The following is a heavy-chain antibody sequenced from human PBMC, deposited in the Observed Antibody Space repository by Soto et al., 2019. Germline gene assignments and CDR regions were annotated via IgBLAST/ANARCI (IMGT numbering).Heavy chain of an antibody. Sequence: QVRLVQSGAEVKKPGASVKVSCKASGYTFTSYAMHWVRQAPGQRLEWMGWINAGNGNTKYSQKFQGRVTITRDTSASTAYMELSSLRSEDTAVYYCARSTRTRYYYYMYVWGKGTTVTVSS. CDR1: GYTFTSYA. D-gene: IGHD2-2*01. CDR2: INAGNGNT. J-gene: IGHJ6*03. CDR3: ARSTRTRYYYYMYV. V-gene: IGHV1-3*01.